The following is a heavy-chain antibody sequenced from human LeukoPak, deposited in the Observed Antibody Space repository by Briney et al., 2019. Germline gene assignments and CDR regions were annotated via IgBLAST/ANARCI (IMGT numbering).Heavy chain of an antibody. CDR2: IKSDGST. V-gene: IGHV3-74*01. CDR1: GFTFSTYW. D-gene: IGHD3-22*01. CDR3: ARAPSEIGGYYPEYFRH. Sequence: GGSLRLSCAASGFTFSTYWMHWVRQAPGKGLVWVSRIKSDGSTNYADSLKGRFTISRDNAKNTVSLQMNSLGPEDTGVYYCARAPSEIGGYYPEYFRHWGQGTLVTVSS. J-gene: IGHJ1*01.